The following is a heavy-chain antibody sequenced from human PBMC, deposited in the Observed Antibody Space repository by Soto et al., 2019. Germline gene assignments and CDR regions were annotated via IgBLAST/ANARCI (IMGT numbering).Heavy chain of an antibody. CDR2: IWYDGSNK. D-gene: IGHD2-2*01. CDR3: ARVPAANSNYYYYGMDV. CDR1: GFTFSSYG. J-gene: IGHJ6*02. Sequence: QVQLVESGGGVVQPGRSLRLSCAASGFTFSSYGMHWVRQAPGKGLEWVAIIWYDGSNKYYADSVKGRFSISRDNSKNTLXLQMNSLRAEDTAVYYCARVPAANSNYYYYGMDVWGQGTTVTVSS. V-gene: IGHV3-33*01.